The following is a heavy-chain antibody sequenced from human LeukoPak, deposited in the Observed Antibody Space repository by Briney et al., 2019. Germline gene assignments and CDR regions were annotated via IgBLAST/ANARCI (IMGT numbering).Heavy chain of an antibody. CDR2: ISYDGSNK. Sequence: PGGSLRLSCAASGFTFSSYAMHWVRQAPGKGLEWVAVISYDGSNKYYADSVKGRFTISRDNSKNTLYLQMNSLRAEDTAEYYCARIEHSSWPYFDYWGQGTLVTVSS. J-gene: IGHJ4*02. V-gene: IGHV3-30*04. D-gene: IGHD6-13*01. CDR1: GFTFSSYA. CDR3: ARIEHSSWPYFDY.